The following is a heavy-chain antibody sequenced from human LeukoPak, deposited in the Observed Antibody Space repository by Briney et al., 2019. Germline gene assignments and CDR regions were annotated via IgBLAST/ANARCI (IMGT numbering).Heavy chain of an antibody. CDR1: GFPSSDYG. CDR2: IRYDGNNK. V-gene: IGHV3-30*02. D-gene: IGHD4-17*01. CDR3: AKDPNLRSGDYIIR. J-gene: IGHJ4*02. Sequence: GGSLRLSCAASGFPSSDYGMHWVRQAPGKGLEWVAFIRYDGNNKYYADSVKGRFTISRDNSKNTLYLQIASLRDEDTAVYYCAKDPNLRSGDYIIRWDQGTLVMVSS.